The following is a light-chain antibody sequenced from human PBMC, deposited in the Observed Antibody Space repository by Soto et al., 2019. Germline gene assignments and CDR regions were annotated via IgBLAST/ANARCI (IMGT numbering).Light chain of an antibody. V-gene: IGKV1-5*03. CDR2: KAS. Sequence: DIPMTQSPSTLYASVGDRVTISCRASQSIYDWLAWFQQKPGKAPKVLIYKASNLESGVPSRFSGRGSGTEFTLTISSLQPDDFATYYCQQYNSYSWTFGQGTKVEI. J-gene: IGKJ1*01. CDR1: QSIYDW. CDR3: QQYNSYSWT.